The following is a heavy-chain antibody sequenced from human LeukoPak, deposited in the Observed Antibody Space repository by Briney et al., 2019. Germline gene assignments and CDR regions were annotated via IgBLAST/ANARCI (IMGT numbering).Heavy chain of an antibody. V-gene: IGHV3-30*02. J-gene: IGHJ4*02. D-gene: IGHD1-26*01. CDR2: IRSDGYHT. CDR1: GFIFDTHD. Sequence: GSLRLSCGASGFIFDTHDMHWVRQAPGKGLEWVAFIRSDGYHTYYADSVKGRFTITRDNSKNTLYLQMNSLRLEDMAVYYCAKPSGSGVDYWGRGTRVTVSS. CDR3: AKPSGSGVDY.